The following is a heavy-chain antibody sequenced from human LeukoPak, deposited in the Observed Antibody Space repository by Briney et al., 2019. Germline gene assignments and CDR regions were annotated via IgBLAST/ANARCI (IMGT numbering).Heavy chain of an antibody. V-gene: IGHV3-23*01. CDR3: AREDDYYYGMDV. J-gene: IGHJ6*02. CDR2: ISVNGGST. CDR1: GFTFSNYA. Sequence: GGSLRLSCAASGFTFSNYAMSWVRQTPGKGLEWVSTISVNGGSTYSADSVKGRFTIFRDNSKNTLYLQMNSLRAEDTAVYYCAREDDYYYGMDVWGQGTTVTVSS.